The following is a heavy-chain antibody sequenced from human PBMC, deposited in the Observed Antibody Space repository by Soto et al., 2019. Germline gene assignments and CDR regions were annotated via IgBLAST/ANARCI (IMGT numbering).Heavy chain of an antibody. D-gene: IGHD2-2*01. J-gene: IGHJ6*02. V-gene: IGHV6-1*01. CDR3: ARDPNPPLCSSTSCPSYYYYGMDV. Sequence: SQTLSLTCAISGDSVSSNSAAWNWIRQSPSRGREWLGRAYYRSKLYNDYAVSVKSRITINPDTSKNQFSLQLNSVTPEDTAVYYCARDPNPPLCSSTSCPSYYYYGMDVWGQGTTVTVSS. CDR2: AYYRSKLYN. CDR1: GDSVSSNSAA.